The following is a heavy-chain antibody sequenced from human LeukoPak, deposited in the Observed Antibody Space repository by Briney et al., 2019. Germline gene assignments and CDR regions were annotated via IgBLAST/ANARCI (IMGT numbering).Heavy chain of an antibody. CDR1: GFTFSSYA. J-gene: IGHJ4*02. Sequence: GGSLRLSCAASGFTFSSYAMSWVRQAPGKGLEWVSVIRGSGGSKYYADSVKGRFTISRDNSKNTLYLQMNSLRAEDTAVYYCAKDPRLIVGATNFDYWGQGTLVTVSS. V-gene: IGHV3-23*01. CDR3: AKDPRLIVGATNFDY. CDR2: IRGSGGSK. D-gene: IGHD1-26*01.